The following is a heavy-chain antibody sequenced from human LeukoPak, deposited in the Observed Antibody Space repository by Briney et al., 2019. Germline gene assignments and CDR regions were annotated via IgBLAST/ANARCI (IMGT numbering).Heavy chain of an antibody. CDR2: ISAYNGNT. CDR3: ARYPSYCGGDCYSWDYYYYGMDV. V-gene: IGHV1-18*01. CDR1: GYTFTSYG. J-gene: IGHJ6*02. D-gene: IGHD2-21*02. Sequence: GASVKVSCKASGYTFTSYGISWVRQAPGQRLELMGWISAYNGNTNYAQKLQGRVTMTTDTSTSTAYMELRSLRSDDTAVYYCARYPSYCGGDCYSWDYYYYGMDVWGQGTTVTVSS.